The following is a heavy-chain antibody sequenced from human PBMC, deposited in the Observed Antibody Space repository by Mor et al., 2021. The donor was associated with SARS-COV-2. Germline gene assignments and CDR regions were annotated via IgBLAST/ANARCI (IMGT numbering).Heavy chain of an antibody. D-gene: IGHD2-2*01. CDR2: NHSGST. Sequence: NHSGSTNYNPSLKSRVTKSVDTSKNQFSLKLSSVTAADSAVFYCARGSSTRPLDYWGQGTLVTVSS. CDR3: ARGSSTRPLDY. V-gene: IGHV4-34*01. J-gene: IGHJ4*02.